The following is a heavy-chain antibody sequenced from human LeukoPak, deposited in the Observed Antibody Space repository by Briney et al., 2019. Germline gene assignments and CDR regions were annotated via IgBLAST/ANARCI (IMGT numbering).Heavy chain of an antibody. CDR1: GYTFTGYY. V-gene: IGHV1-2*02. J-gene: IGHJ4*02. D-gene: IGHD2-2*01. Sequence: GASVKVSCKASGYTFTGYYMHWVRQAPGQGLEWMGWINPNSGGTNYAQKFQGRVTMTRDTSISTAYMELSRLRSDDTAVYSCATKAIPARVARYLDYWGQGTLVIVSS. CDR3: ATKAIPARVARYLDY. CDR2: INPNSGGT.